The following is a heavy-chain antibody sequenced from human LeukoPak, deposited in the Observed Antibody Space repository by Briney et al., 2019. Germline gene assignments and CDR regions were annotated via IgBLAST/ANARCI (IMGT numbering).Heavy chain of an antibody. CDR2: TDHNGRA. CDR1: GGSLSGYF. D-gene: IGHD3-10*01. V-gene: IGHV4-34*01. J-gene: IGHJ4*02. Sequence: PSETLSVTCAVYGGSLSGYFWTWIRQPPGKGLEWLGETDHNGRADYKSSLKSRLIISVDMSKNQFSLRLRSVTAADTAVYYCARVSYHHASGRASDYWGQGTLITVSS. CDR3: ARVSYHHASGRASDY.